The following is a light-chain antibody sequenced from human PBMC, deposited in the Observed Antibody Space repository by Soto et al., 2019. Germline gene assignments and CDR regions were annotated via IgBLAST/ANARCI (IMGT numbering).Light chain of an antibody. CDR2: EGS. J-gene: IGLJ1*01. Sequence: QSVLTQPASVSGSPGQSITISCTGTSSDVGGYNLVSWYQHHPGKAPKLMIYEGSKWPSGVSNRFSDSKSGNTASLTISGLQAEDEADYYCCSYAGNSIYVFGTGTKVTVL. CDR3: CSYAGNSIYV. V-gene: IGLV2-23*01. CDR1: SSDVGGYNL.